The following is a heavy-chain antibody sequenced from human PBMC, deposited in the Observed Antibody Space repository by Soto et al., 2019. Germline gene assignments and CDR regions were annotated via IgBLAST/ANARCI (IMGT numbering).Heavy chain of an antibody. Sequence: HPGGTLRLSCAASGFTFSSYAMSWVRQAPGKGLEWVSAISGSGGSTYYADSVKGRFTIPRDNSKNTLYLQMNSLRAEDTAVYYCAKDRKDQVVVVPAVNYFDYWGQGTLVTVSS. CDR3: AKDRKDQVVVVPAVNYFDY. V-gene: IGHV3-23*01. CDR1: GFTFSSYA. CDR2: ISGSGGST. J-gene: IGHJ4*02. D-gene: IGHD2-2*01.